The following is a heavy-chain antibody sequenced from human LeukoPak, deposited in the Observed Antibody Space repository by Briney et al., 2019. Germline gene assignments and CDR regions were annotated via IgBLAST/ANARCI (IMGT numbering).Heavy chain of an antibody. CDR3: ARAPEPYDFWSGYTNPPNWFDP. D-gene: IGHD3-3*01. J-gene: IGHJ5*02. Sequence: GGSLRLSCAASGFTFSSYSMNWVRQAPGKGLEWVSSISSSSYIYYADSVKGRFTISRDNAKNSLYLQMNSLRAEDTAVYYCARAPEPYDFWSGYTNPPNWFDPWGQGALVTVSS. V-gene: IGHV3-21*01. CDR2: ISSSSYI. CDR1: GFTFSSYS.